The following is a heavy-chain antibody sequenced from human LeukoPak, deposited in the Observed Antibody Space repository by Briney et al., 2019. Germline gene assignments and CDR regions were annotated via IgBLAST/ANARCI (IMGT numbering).Heavy chain of an antibody. J-gene: IGHJ4*02. CDR1: GGSISSGSYY. V-gene: IGHV4-39*01. CDR2: IYYNGST. Sequence: PSQTLSLTCTVSGGSISSGSYYWSWIRQPPGKGLEWIGSIYYNGSTYYNPSLKSRITISVDTSKNQFSLKLSSVTAADTAVYYCASTVEMATIPDYWGQGTLVTVSS. CDR3: ASTVEMATIPDY. D-gene: IGHD5-24*01.